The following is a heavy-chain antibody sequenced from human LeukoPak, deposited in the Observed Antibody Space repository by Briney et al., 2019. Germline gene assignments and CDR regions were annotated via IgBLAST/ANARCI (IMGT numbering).Heavy chain of an antibody. Sequence: GSLRLSCAASGFTVSSNYMSWVRQAPGKGLEWVSVIYSGGSTYYADSVKGRFTISRDNSKNTLYLQMNSLRAEDTAVYYCARDGSGYGTAFDIWGQGTMVTVSS. D-gene: IGHD5-12*01. J-gene: IGHJ3*02. CDR2: IYSGGST. CDR3: ARDGSGYGTAFDI. V-gene: IGHV3-53*01. CDR1: GFTVSSNY.